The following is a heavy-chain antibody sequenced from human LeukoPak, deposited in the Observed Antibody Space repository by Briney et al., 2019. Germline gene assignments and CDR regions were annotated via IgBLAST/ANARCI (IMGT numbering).Heavy chain of an antibody. Sequence: GGSLRLSCAASGFTFDNYGMSWVRQVPGKGLEWVSSINGNGGSTAYADSVKGRFTISRDNAKNSLYLQMNSLRAEDTAVYYCARVAVGSSSWPFDYWGQGTLVTVSS. CDR2: INGNGGST. J-gene: IGHJ4*02. CDR1: GFTFDNYG. V-gene: IGHV3-20*04. CDR3: ARVAVGSSSWPFDY. D-gene: IGHD6-13*01.